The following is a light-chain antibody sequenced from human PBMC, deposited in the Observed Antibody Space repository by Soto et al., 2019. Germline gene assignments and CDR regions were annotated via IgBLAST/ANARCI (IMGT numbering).Light chain of an antibody. V-gene: IGKV3-11*01. CDR2: DAS. Sequence: EIVMTQFPATLAVSPGERATLSCRASQSVGSNLAWYQLKPGQAPRLLIYDASNRATGIPARFSGSGSGTDFTLTISSLEPEDFAVYYCQQRSNWPHTFGPGTRLEIK. CDR3: QQRSNWPHT. CDR1: QSVGSN. J-gene: IGKJ5*01.